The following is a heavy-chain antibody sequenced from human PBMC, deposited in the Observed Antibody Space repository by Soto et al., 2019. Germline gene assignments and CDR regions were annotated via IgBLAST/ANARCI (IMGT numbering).Heavy chain of an antibody. Sequence: PGGSLRLSCAASGFTFSSYSMNWVRQAPGKGLEWVSSISSSSSYIYYADSVKGRFTISRDNAKNSLYLQMNSLRAEDTAVYYCARGGSDSPMAPGYWGQGTLVTVSS. D-gene: IGHD5-18*01. CDR1: GFTFSSYS. CDR2: ISSSSSYI. CDR3: ARGGSDSPMAPGY. V-gene: IGHV3-21*01. J-gene: IGHJ4*02.